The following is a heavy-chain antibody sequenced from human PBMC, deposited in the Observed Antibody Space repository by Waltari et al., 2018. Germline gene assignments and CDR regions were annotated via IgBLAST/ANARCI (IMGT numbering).Heavy chain of an antibody. V-gene: IGHV4-38-2*02. CDR2: IFQSGDT. CDR1: GYSISSDYY. Sequence: QFQLQESGPGLVKPSETLSLTCRVSGYSISSDYYWGWMRQPPGKGLEWIGSIFQSGDTYYNPSLKSRVTISVDTSKNQLSLKLHSVTAADTAVYYCVRDWRAGYFGPVRDTSFDHWGQGTLVTVSS. D-gene: IGHD3-22*01. CDR3: VRDWRAGYFGPVRDTSFDH. J-gene: IGHJ4*02.